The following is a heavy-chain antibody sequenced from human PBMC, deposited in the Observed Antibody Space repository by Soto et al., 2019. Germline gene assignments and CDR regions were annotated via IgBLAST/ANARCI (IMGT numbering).Heavy chain of an antibody. CDR3: AKEEKTGPTWCGAYFDY. Sequence: PGGSMRLACAACGFRVNSYAMSGVRQAKGKGMEWVSAISGRGGSTYYADSVKGRFTISRDNSKNRMYMQMNSMRAEETAVNYCAKEEKTGPTWCGAYFDYWGQGPLVTVSS. D-gene: IGHD1-7*01. CDR1: GFRVNSYA. J-gene: IGHJ4*02. CDR2: ISGRGGST. V-gene: IGHV3-23*01.